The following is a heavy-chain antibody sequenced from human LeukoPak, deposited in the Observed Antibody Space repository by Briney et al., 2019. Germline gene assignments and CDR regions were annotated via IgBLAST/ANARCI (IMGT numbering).Heavy chain of an antibody. CDR2: IKEDGSAR. CDR3: ARDNGGTYPKFDY. D-gene: IGHD1-26*01. CDR1: GFTFSSYW. V-gene: IGHV3-7*03. Sequence: GGSLRLSCAASGFTFSSYWMSWVRQAPGKGLEWVANIKEDGSARYYVDSVKGRFTISRDNAKNSLYLQMNSLRAADTAVYYCARDNGGTYPKFDYWGQGTLVTVSS. J-gene: IGHJ4*02.